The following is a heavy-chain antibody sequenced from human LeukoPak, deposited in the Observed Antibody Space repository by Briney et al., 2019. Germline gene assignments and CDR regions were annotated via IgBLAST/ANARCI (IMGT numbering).Heavy chain of an antibody. J-gene: IGHJ5*02. V-gene: IGHV1-18*04. D-gene: IGHD2-15*01. CDR3: TRDHRYCSGGSCYYWFDP. CDR2: INTYNDNT. Sequence: GASVKVSCKASGYTFTIFGISWVRQPPGQGLEWMGWINTYNDNTNYGQNLQGRVTMTTNTSTSTAYMELRSLRSDDTAVYYCTRDHRYCSGGSCYYWFDPWGQGPLVTVSS. CDR1: GYTFTIFG.